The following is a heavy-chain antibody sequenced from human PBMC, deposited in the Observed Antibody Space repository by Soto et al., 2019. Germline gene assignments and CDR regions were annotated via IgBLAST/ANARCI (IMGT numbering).Heavy chain of an antibody. Sequence: ASVKVSCKASGYTFTSYGISWVRQAPGQGLEWMGWISAYNGNTNYAQKLQGRVTMTTDTSTSTAYMELRSLRSDDTAVYYCARDWGYDRHYYYGVDVWGQGTTVTVSS. J-gene: IGHJ6*02. CDR3: ARDWGYDRHYYYGVDV. V-gene: IGHV1-18*04. CDR1: GYTFTSYG. D-gene: IGHD5-12*01. CDR2: ISAYNGNT.